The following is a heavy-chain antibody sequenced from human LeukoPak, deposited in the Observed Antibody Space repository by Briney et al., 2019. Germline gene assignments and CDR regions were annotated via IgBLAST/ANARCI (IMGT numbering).Heavy chain of an antibody. J-gene: IGHJ4*02. CDR2: ISSSGSTI. Sequence: GGSLRLSCAASGFTFSDYYMSWIRQAPGKGLEWVSYISSSGSTIYYADSVKGRFTISRDNAKNSPYLQMNSLRAEDTAVYYCASLSWFGELFDYWGQGTLVTVSS. D-gene: IGHD3-10*01. CDR3: ASLSWFGELFDY. CDR1: GFTFSDYY. V-gene: IGHV3-11*01.